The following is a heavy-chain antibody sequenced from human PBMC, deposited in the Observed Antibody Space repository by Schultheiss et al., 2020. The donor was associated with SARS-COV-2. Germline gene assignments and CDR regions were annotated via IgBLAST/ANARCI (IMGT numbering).Heavy chain of an antibody. V-gene: IGHV3-NL1*01. CDR1: GFTFSSYA. D-gene: IGHD2-15*01. CDR3: AKDREFIVVVGATLDY. CDR2: ISWNSGSI. J-gene: IGHJ4*02. Sequence: GGSLRLSCAASGFTFSSYAMHWVRQAPGKGLEWVSGISWNSGSIGYADSVKGRFTISRDRSKNTLYLQMNSLRAEDTAVYYCAKDREFIVVVGATLDYWGQGTLVTVSS.